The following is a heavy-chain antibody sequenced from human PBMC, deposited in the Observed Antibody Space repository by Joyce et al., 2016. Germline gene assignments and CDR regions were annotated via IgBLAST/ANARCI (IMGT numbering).Heavy chain of an antibody. J-gene: IGHJ3*02. D-gene: IGHD2/OR15-2a*01. V-gene: IGHV1-69*04. Sequence: VQLVQSGAEVKKPGSSVKVSCKVSGGNFYDYTITWVRQAPGQGLEWMGSIIPIVGVANYARTFRGRVALTADKSTATAYLELNSLRLDDTAMFFCTRGRIEYSKTFNAYDIWGQGTMVTVSS. CDR1: GGNFYDYT. CDR2: IIPIVGVA. CDR3: TRGRIEYSKTFNAYDI.